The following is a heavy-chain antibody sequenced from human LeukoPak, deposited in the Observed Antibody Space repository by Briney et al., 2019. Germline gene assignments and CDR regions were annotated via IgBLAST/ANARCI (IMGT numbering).Heavy chain of an antibody. CDR2: ISGTGGST. D-gene: IGHD2-2*01. J-gene: IGHJ3*02. CDR3: AKVRVDIVVVPADAFDI. CDR1: GFTFSSYS. V-gene: IGHV3-23*01. Sequence: GGSLRLSCAASGFTFSSYSMNWVRQAPGKGLEWVSAISGTGGSTYYADSVKGRFTISRDNSKHTLYLQMNSLRAEDTAVYYCAKVRVDIVVVPADAFDIWGQGTMVTVSS.